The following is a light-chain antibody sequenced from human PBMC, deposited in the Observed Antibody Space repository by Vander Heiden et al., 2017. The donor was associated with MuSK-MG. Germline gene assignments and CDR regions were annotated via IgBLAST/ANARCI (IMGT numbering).Light chain of an antibody. J-gene: IGKJ1*01. CDR2: WAS. Sequence: DIVMTQSPDSLAVSLGERATINCKSSQNIFYSSNNKNYLAWYQQKPGQPPKLLIYWASTRESGVPDRFSGSGSGSDFTLTISSLQAEDVAVYYCQQYYRTPKTFGQGTKVEIK. CDR1: QNIFYSSNNKNY. V-gene: IGKV4-1*01. CDR3: QQYYRTPKT.